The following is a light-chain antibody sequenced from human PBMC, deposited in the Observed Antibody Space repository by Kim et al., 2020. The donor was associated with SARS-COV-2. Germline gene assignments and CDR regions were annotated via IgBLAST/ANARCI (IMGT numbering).Light chain of an antibody. V-gene: IGKV3-20*01. CDR3: QHYGNSPIL. CDR1: QSVGTSY. CDR2: GVF. J-gene: IGKJ5*01. Sequence: ETVLTQSPGTVSLSPGERATISCRASQSVGTSYLAWYQQKPGLAPRLLIYGVFNRATGIPDKFSGSGSGTDFTLTINNLEPEDFAVYYCQHYGNSPILVGQGTRLEIK.